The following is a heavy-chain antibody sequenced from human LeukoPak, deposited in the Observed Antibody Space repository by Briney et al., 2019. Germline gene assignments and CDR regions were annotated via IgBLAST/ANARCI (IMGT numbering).Heavy chain of an antibody. Sequence: PETLSLTCTVSGGSISSYYWSWIRQPPGKGLEWIGYIYYSGSTNYNPSLKSRVTISVDTSKNQFSLKLSSVTAADTAVYYCARCARWVSDYMDVWGKGTTVTISS. D-gene: IGHD1-26*01. V-gene: IGHV4-59*01. J-gene: IGHJ6*03. CDR3: ARCARWVSDYMDV. CDR1: GGSISSYY. CDR2: IYYSGST.